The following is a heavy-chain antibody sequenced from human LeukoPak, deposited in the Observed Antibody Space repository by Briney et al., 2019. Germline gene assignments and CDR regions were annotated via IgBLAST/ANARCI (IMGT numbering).Heavy chain of an antibody. D-gene: IGHD1-7*01. CDR3: ARLITGTTTAFDI. CDR2: VYTSGST. Sequence: PSQTLSLTCTVSGGSISSGDYYWSWIRQPPGKGLEWIGRVYTSGSTHYNPSLKSRVTMSVDTSKHQFSLRLSSVTAADTAVYYCARLITGTTTAFDIWGQGTMVTVSS. V-gene: IGHV4-61*02. J-gene: IGHJ3*02. CDR1: GGSISSGDYY.